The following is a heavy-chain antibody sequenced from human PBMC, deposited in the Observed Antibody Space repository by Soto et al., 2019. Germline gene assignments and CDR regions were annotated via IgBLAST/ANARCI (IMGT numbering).Heavy chain of an antibody. D-gene: IGHD3-9*01. CDR1: GFTFSGYW. J-gene: IGHJ4*02. V-gene: IGHV3-74*01. CDR2: INGDGTTT. CDR3: ARGLAGYAKPDDF. Sequence: EVQLVESGGGLVQPGGSLRLSCAASGFTFSGYWMHWVRQAPGKGLVWLSRINGDGTTTNYADLVKGRFTISRDNAKNTLYLQMNSLRAEDTAMYYCARGLAGYAKPDDFWGQGTLVTVSS.